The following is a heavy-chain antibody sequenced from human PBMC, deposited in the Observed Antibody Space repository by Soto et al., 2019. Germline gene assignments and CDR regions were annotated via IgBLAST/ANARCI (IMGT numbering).Heavy chain of an antibody. V-gene: IGHV4-30-4*01. CDR2: IFYNGST. CDR1: GDSINSGDYY. CDR3: ARAGQYCSSTSWYTWSPYYYSGLDV. J-gene: IGHJ6*02. D-gene: IGHD2-2*02. Sequence: SETLSLTCTVSGDSINSGDYYWSWIRQPPGKGLEWIGYIFYNGSTYYNPSLKSRVIISVDTSKNKFSLKLTSVTAADTAVNYGARAGQYCSSTSWYTWSPYYYSGLDVWGPGTTVTVS.